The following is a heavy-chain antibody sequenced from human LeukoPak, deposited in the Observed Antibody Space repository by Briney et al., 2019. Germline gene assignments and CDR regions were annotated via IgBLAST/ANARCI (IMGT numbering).Heavy chain of an antibody. CDR3: AKEVYYFDTSGLYSFAFDI. V-gene: IGHV3-23*01. J-gene: IGHJ3*02. CDR2: ISASGGIT. CDR1: GLTFSRYA. Sequence: GGSLRLSCAASGLTFSRYAMSWLRQAPGKGLEWVSAISASGGITYYADSVKGRFTISRDNSKNTLYLQMNSLRVEDTAVYYCAKEVYYFDTSGLYSFAFDIWGQGTMVTVPA. D-gene: IGHD3-22*01.